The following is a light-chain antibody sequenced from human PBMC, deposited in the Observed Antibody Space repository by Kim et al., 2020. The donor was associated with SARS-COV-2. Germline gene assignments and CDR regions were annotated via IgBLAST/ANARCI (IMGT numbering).Light chain of an antibody. J-gene: IGKJ5*01. V-gene: IGKV1-16*02. CDR2: AAS. CDR3: QQYQSYPVT. Sequence: ASVGDRVNMTCRASQDIKNNLVLFQQKPGKAPRSLIYAASSLQSGVPSKFSGSGSGTDFTLTISSLQPEDFATYYCQQYQSYPVTFGQGTRLEIK. CDR1: QDIKNN.